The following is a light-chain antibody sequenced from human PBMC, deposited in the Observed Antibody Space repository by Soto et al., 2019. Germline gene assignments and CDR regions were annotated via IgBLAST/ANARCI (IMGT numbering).Light chain of an antibody. CDR2: GAS. V-gene: IGKV3-20*01. Sequence: EIVLTQSPGTLSLSPGERATVSCRASQSVSSSYLAWYQQKPGQAPRLLIYGASSRATGIPDRFSGSGSGTHFTLTISRLDPEDFAVYYCQQGSTFGQGTKLEIK. J-gene: IGKJ2*01. CDR3: QQGST. CDR1: QSVSSSY.